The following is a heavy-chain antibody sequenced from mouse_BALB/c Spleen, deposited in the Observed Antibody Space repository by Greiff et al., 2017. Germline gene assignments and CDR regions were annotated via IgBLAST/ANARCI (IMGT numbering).Heavy chain of an antibody. D-gene: IGHD2-4*01. CDR1: GYSFTSYP. V-gene: IGHV1-37*01. Sequence: VQLQQSGPELVKPGASVKMSCKASGYSFTSYPINWVKQSPGKNLEWIGVIYPYNGDTNYNQKFKGKATLTVDKSSSTAYMVLISLTSEASAVYYATNYDYGYVDYWGQGTTLTVSS. J-gene: IGHJ2*01. CDR3: TNYDYGYVDY. CDR2: IYPYNGDT.